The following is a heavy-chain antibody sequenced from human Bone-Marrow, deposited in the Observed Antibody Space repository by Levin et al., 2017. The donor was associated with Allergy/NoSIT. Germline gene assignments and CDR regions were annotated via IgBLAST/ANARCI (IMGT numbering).Heavy chain of an antibody. D-gene: IGHD1-14*01. V-gene: IGHV3-53*01. CDR1: GFTVSSFY. CDR2: IYSGGTT. CDR3: ARDRAGYLDY. Sequence: PGGSLRLSCAASGFTVSSFYMSWVRQAPGKGLEWLSVIYSGGTTYYADSVMGRFTLSRDNSKNTLYLQMNSLRAEDTAVYYCARDRAGYLDYWGQGTLVTVSS. J-gene: IGHJ4*02.